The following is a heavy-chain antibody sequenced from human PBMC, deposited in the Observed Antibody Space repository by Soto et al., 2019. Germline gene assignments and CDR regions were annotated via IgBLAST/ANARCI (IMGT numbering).Heavy chain of an antibody. J-gene: IGHJ6*03. D-gene: IGHD2-15*01. CDR2: ISSNGGST. CDR1: GFTFSSYA. V-gene: IGHV3-64*01. Sequence: GGSLRLSCAASGFTFSSYAMHWVRQAPGKGLEYVSAISSNGGSTYYAKSVKGRFTISRDNSKNTLYLQMGSLRAEDMAVYYCARDREGYCSGGSCYGDYYYMDVWGKGTTVTVSS. CDR3: ARDREGYCSGGSCYGDYYYMDV.